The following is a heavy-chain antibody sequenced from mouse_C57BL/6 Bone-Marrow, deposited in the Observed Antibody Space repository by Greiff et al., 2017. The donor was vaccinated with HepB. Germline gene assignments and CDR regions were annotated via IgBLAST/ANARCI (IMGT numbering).Heavy chain of an antibody. D-gene: IGHD1-1*01. CDR1: GYTFTSYG. V-gene: IGHV1-55*01. CDR2: IYPGSGST. CDR3: ARGLLRSFAY. J-gene: IGHJ3*01. Sequence: QVQLKQPGAELVKPGASVKMSCKASGYTFTSYGITWVKQRPGQGLEWIGDIYPGSGSTNYNEKFKSKATLTVDTSSSTAYMQLSSLTSEDSAVYYCARGLLRSFAYWGQGTLVTVSA.